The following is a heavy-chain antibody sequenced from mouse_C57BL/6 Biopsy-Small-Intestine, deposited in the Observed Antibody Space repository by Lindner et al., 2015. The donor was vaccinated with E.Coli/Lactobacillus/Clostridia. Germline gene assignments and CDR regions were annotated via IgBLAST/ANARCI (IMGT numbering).Heavy chain of an antibody. Sequence: VQLQESGAELAEPGASVKLSCKASGYTFTSYWMHWVKQRPGQGLEWIGYINPSSGYAKYNQKFKDKATLTADKSSSTAYMQLSSLTSEDSAVYYCAPFDYYAMDYWGQGTSVTVSS. V-gene: IGHV1-7*01. J-gene: IGHJ4*01. CDR2: INPSSGYA. CDR1: GYTFTSYW. CDR3: APFDYYAMDY.